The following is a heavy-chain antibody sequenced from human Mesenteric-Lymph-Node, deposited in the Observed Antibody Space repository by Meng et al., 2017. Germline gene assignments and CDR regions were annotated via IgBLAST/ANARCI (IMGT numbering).Heavy chain of an antibody. J-gene: IGHJ3*02. CDR1: GGTFSSYA. D-gene: IGHD3-16*01. V-gene: IGHV1-69*06. CDR2: IIPIFGTA. CDR3: ARDLRYDYVWGSDNPSPNDAFDI. Sequence: SVKVSCKASGGTFSSYAISWVRQAPGQGLEWMGGIIPIFGTANYAQKFQGRVTITADKSTSTAYMELSSLRSEDTAVYYCARDLRYDYVWGSDNPSPNDAFDIWGQGTMVTVSS.